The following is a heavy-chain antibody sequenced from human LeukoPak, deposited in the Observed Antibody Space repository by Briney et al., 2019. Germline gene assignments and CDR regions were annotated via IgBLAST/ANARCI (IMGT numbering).Heavy chain of an antibody. CDR2: ISSSSSTI. J-gene: IGHJ6*02. V-gene: IGHV3-48*01. Sequence: GGSPRLSCAASGFTFSSYSMNWVRQAPGKGLEWVSYISSSSSTIYYADSVKGRFTISRDNAKNSLYLQMNSLRAEDTAVYYCARDRSGYDYVWGSYRHYGMDVWGQGTTVTVSS. D-gene: IGHD3-16*02. CDR1: GFTFSSYS. CDR3: ARDRSGYDYVWGSYRHYGMDV.